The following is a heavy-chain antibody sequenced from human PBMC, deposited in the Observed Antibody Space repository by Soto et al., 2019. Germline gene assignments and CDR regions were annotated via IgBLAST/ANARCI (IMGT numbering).Heavy chain of an antibody. V-gene: IGHV3-48*01. Sequence: EVQLVESGGGLVQPGGSLRLSCAASGFTFSSYSMNWVRQAPGKVLVWVSYISSSSSTIYYADSGKGRFTISRDNAKNSLYLQMNSLRAEDTAVYYCVRITGTTDYYYYYMDVWGKGTTVTVSS. D-gene: IGHD1-20*01. CDR2: ISSSSSTI. CDR3: VRITGTTDYYYYYMDV. CDR1: GFTFSSYS. J-gene: IGHJ6*03.